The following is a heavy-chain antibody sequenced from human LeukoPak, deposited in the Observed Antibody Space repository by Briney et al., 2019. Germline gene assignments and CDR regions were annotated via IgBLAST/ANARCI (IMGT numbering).Heavy chain of an antibody. D-gene: IGHD2-15*01. Sequence: GGSLRLSCAASGFTFSSYSMNWVRQAPWKGLEWVANIKQDGSEKYYVDSVKGRFTISRDNAKNSLYLQMNSLRAEDTAVYYCARCEGSCYCDFFDYWGQGTLVTVSS. V-gene: IGHV3-7*01. CDR2: IKQDGSEK. CDR3: ARCEGSCYCDFFDY. CDR1: GFTFSSYS. J-gene: IGHJ4*02.